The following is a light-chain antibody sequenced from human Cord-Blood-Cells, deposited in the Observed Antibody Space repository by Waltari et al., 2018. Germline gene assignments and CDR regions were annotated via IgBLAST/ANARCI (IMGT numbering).Light chain of an antibody. CDR1: ALPKQH. J-gene: IGLJ2*01. V-gene: IGLV3-25*03. CDR3: QSADSSGTYVV. CDR2: KDS. Sequence: SYELTQPPSVSVSPGQTARITCSGDALPKQHAYWYQQKSGQAPVLVIYKDSERPSGIPERFSGSSSGTTVTLTISGVQAEDEADYYCQSADSSGTYVVFGGGTKLTVL.